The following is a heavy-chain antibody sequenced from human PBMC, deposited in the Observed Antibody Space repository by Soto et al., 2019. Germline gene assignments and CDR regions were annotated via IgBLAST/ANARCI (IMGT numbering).Heavy chain of an antibody. D-gene: IGHD6-19*01. J-gene: IGHJ4*02. Sequence: SETLSLTCAVFSASLGDHYWAWIRPSPDKGLEWIGEVHPSGSTNYNPSLKSRVTISVDTSKNQFSLKLSSVTAADTAVYYCARQRIAVAGAFDYWGQGTLVTVS. CDR1: SASLGDHY. CDR2: VHPSGST. CDR3: ARQRIAVAGAFDY. V-gene: IGHV4-34*01.